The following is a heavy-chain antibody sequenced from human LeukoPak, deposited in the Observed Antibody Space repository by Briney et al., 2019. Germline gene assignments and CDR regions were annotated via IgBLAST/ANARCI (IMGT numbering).Heavy chain of an antibody. Sequence: SETLSLTCTVSGGSVSSYYWSWIRQPPGKRLEWIGYIYNSENTKYNSSLESRVTMSVDTSKNRFFLKLSSVTAADTAVYYCARFYSGPSGWFVLWYFDLWGRGTLVTVSS. CDR1: GGSVSSYY. V-gene: IGHV4-4*09. CDR2: IYNSENT. J-gene: IGHJ2*01. D-gene: IGHD6-19*01. CDR3: ARFYSGPSGWFVLWYFDL.